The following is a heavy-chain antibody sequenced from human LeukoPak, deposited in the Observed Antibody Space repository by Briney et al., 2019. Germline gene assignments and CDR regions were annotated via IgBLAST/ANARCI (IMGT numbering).Heavy chain of an antibody. CDR2: IYYSGST. V-gene: IGHV4-59*08. CDR3: ARISRGSSWYSFDY. Sequence: SETLSLTCTVSGGSISSYYWSWIRQPPGKGLEWIGYIYYSGSTNYNPSLKSRVTISVDTSKNQFSLKLSSVTAADTAVYYCARISRGSSWYSFDYWGQGTLVTVSS. J-gene: IGHJ4*02. D-gene: IGHD6-13*01. CDR1: GGSISSYY.